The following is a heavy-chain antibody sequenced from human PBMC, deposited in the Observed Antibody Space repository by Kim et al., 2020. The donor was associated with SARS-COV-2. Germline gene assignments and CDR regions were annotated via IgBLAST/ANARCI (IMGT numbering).Heavy chain of an antibody. CDR3: AKDKLSGSYYGHFDY. V-gene: IGHV3-23*01. J-gene: IGHJ4*02. Sequence: DSGKDRITRSRDNSTNTLYLQMNGLRAEETAVYYCAKDKLSGSYYGHFDYWGQGTLVTVSS. D-gene: IGHD1-26*01.